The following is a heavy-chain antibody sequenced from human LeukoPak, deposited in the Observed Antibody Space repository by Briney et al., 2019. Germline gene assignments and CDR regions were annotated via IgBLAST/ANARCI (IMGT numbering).Heavy chain of an antibody. D-gene: IGHD3-10*01. Sequence: PGGSLRLSCAASGFILSTCGMTWFRQAPGRGLEWVSGISGSGLNTYYADSVKGRFTSSRDNSKNMLYLQMNSLRAEDTAVYYCAKGGGYGSGTYSEYWGQGSLVTVSS. CDR3: AKGGGYGSGTYSEY. CDR2: ISGSGLNT. J-gene: IGHJ4*02. V-gene: IGHV3-23*01. CDR1: GFILSTCG.